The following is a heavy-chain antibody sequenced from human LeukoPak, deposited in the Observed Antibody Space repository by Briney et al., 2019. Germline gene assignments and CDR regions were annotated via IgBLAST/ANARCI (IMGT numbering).Heavy chain of an antibody. CDR3: ASEGFGELPYY. CDR1: GGTFSSYA. V-gene: IGHV1-69*01. D-gene: IGHD3-10*01. CDR2: IIPIFGTA. Sequence: VASVKVSCKASGGTFSSYAISWVGQAPGQGLEWMGGIIPIFGTANYAQKFQGRVTITADESTSTAYMELSSLRSEDTAVYYCASEGFGELPYYWGQGTLVTVSS. J-gene: IGHJ4*02.